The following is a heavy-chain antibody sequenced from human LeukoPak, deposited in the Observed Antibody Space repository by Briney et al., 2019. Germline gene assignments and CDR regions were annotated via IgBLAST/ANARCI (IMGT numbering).Heavy chain of an antibody. CDR1: GFTFSSYG. CDR3: AKDLGYSYGYGFDY. Sequence: GRSLRLSCAASGFTFSSYGMHWVRQAPGKGLEWVAVISYDGSNKYYADSVKGRFTISRDNSKNTLYLQMNSLRAEDTAVYYCAKDLGYSYGYGFDYWGQGTLVTVSS. CDR2: ISYDGSNK. J-gene: IGHJ4*02. V-gene: IGHV3-30*18. D-gene: IGHD5-18*01.